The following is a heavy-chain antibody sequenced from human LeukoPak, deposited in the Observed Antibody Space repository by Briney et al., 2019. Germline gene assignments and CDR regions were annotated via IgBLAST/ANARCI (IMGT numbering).Heavy chain of an antibody. V-gene: IGHV3-53*01. CDR3: ARDSGLTTEDY. CDR2: MYSGGNT. D-gene: IGHD4-11*01. J-gene: IGHJ4*02. Sequence: PGGSLRLSCAASGFTVSSNYMSWVRQAPGKGLEWVSVMYSGGNTHYADSVKGRFTISRDNSKNTFYLQMNSLRAEDTAVYYCARDSGLTTEDYWGQGTLVTGSS. CDR1: GFTVSSNY.